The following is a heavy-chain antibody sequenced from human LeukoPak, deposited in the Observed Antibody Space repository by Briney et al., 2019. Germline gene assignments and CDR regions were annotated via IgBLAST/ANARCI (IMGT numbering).Heavy chain of an antibody. CDR3: ERTAYDILTGYYTLDY. CDR1: GYTFTSYA. D-gene: IGHD3-9*01. J-gene: IGHJ4*02. V-gene: IGHV1-3*01. CDR2: INAGNGIT. Sequence: ASVKVSCKASGYTFTSYAMHWVRQAPGQRLEWIGWINAGNGITKYSQKFQGRVTITRDTSASTASMELSSLRSEDTAVYFKERTAYDILTGYYTLDYWGQGTLVTVSS.